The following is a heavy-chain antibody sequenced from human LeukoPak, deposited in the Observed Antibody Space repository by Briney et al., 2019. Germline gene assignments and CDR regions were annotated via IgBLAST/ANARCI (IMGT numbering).Heavy chain of an antibody. Sequence: GASVKVSCKASGYTFTSHYMHWVRQAPGQGLEWMGIMHPGGGSPTYAQQFQGRVTMTRDTSTSSFYMELSSLKSEDTAVYYCARSGGLSYYYDSSGYFLLDYWGQGTLVTVSS. CDR2: MHPGGGSP. J-gene: IGHJ4*02. CDR3: ARSGGLSYYYDSSGYFLLDY. CDR1: GYTFTSHY. V-gene: IGHV1-46*01. D-gene: IGHD3-22*01.